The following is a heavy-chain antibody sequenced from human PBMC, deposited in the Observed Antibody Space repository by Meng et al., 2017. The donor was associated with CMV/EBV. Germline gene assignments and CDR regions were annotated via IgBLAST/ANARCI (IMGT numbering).Heavy chain of an antibody. Sequence: GESLKISCAASGFTFSSYWKSWVRQAPGKGLEWVANIKQDGSEKYYVDSVKGRFTISRDNAKNSLYLQMNSLRAEDTAVYYCARDKKTKYYYYGMDVWGQGTTVTVSS. CDR1: GFTFSSYW. D-gene: IGHD2-8*01. CDR3: ARDKKTKYYYYGMDV. J-gene: IGHJ6*02. CDR2: IKQDGSEK. V-gene: IGHV3-7*01.